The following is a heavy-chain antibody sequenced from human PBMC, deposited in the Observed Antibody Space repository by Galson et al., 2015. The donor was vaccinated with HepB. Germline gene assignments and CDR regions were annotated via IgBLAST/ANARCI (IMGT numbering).Heavy chain of an antibody. CDR2: IWYDRNNQ. Sequence: SLRLSCAASGFTFRSYGMHWVRQAPGKGLEWVALIWYDRNNQYYSDSVKGRFTISRDNSKNTLFLQMNSLRVEDTAVYYCARDLASSDFWSPYYNGFSAMDVWGQGTTVIVSS. CDR1: GFTFRSYG. CDR3: ARDLASSDFWSPYYNGFSAMDV. D-gene: IGHD3-3*01. J-gene: IGHJ6*02. V-gene: IGHV3-33*01.